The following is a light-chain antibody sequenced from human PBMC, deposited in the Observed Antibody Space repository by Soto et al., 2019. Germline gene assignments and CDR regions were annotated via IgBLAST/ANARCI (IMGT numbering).Light chain of an antibody. V-gene: IGKV1-5*01. Sequence: DIQLTQSPSTLSASVGDRVTITRRASQSLNNRLAWYRQKPGKAPKLLIYDASTLESGVSSRFSGTGSETECTLTITDLQADDLATYFCHQYKTYSTFGQGTKVDI. CDR3: HQYKTYST. CDR1: QSLNNR. CDR2: DAS. J-gene: IGKJ1*01.